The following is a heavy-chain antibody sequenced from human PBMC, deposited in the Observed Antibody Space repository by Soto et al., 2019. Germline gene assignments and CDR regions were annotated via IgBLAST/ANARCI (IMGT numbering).Heavy chain of an antibody. D-gene: IGHD1-1*01. CDR2: ISGSTGST. Sequence: EVQLLESGGGLVQPGGSLRLSCVVSGFTFSSYVMSWVRQAPGKGLEWVSCISGSTGSTYYADSVKGRFTISRDNSENTVFLPMNSLEAEDTAVYYLAKSSFGNCPCDFWGQGTLVTVSS. J-gene: IGHJ4*02. V-gene: IGHV3-23*01. CDR1: GFTFSSYV. CDR3: AKSSFGNCPCDF.